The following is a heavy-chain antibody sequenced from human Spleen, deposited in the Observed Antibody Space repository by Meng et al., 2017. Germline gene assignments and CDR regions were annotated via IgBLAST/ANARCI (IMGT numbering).Heavy chain of an antibody. Sequence: GESLKISCAASGFIFNNYDMSWVRQAPGKGLEWVSSISAGGSSTYYADSVKGRFTISRDNSKNTVFLQINSLRVEDTAVYYCARSPIDKYDLSALPLDYWGQGTLVTVSS. CDR3: ARSPIDKYDLSALPLDY. J-gene: IGHJ4*02. CDR2: ISAGGSST. CDR1: GFIFNNYD. D-gene: IGHD3-16*01. V-gene: IGHV3-23*01.